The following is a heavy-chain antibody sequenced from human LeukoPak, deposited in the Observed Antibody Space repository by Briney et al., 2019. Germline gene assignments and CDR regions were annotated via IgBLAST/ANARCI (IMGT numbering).Heavy chain of an antibody. Sequence: ASVKVSCKASGYTFTSYGISWVRQAPGQGLEWMGWINPNSGGTNYAQKFQGRVTMTRDTSISTAYMELSRLRSDDTAVYYCASQGGFWSGYYYNYYYMDVWGKGTTVTVSS. CDR1: GYTFTSYG. CDR3: ASQGGFWSGYYYNYYYMDV. V-gene: IGHV1-2*02. D-gene: IGHD3-3*01. J-gene: IGHJ6*03. CDR2: INPNSGGT.